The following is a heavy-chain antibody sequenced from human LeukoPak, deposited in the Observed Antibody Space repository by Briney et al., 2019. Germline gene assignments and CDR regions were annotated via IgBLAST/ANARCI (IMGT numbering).Heavy chain of an antibody. CDR2: INSDGSST. J-gene: IGHJ4*02. Sequence: GGSLRLSCAASGFTFSDYYMSWIRQAPGKGLVWVSRINSDGSSTSYADSVKGRFTISRDNAKNSLYLQMNSLRAEDTAVYYCACNRWLQSPFDYWGQGTLVTVSS. V-gene: IGHV3-74*01. CDR3: ACNRWLQSPFDY. D-gene: IGHD5-24*01. CDR1: GFTFSDYY.